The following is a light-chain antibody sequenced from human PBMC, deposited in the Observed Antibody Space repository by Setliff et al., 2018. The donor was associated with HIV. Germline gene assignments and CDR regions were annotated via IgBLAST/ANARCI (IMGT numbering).Light chain of an antibody. V-gene: IGLV2-23*01. CDR3: CSNTGSNTYV. CDR1: SGDVGRYNL. CDR2: QAS. J-gene: IGLJ1*01. Sequence: QSVLTQPASVSGSPGQSITISCTGTSGDVGRYNLVSWYQQQPGKPPKLMIYQASKRPSGVSNRFPGSRSGNTASLTISGLQAEDEADYYCCSNTGSNTYVFGTGTKVTV.